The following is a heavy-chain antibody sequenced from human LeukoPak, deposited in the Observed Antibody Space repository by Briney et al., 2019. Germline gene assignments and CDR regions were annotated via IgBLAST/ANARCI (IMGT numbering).Heavy chain of an antibody. CDR2: INHSGST. D-gene: IGHD1-26*01. CDR3: AREDVGAKGFDY. V-gene: IGHV4-34*01. Sequence: PSETLSLTCAVYGGSFSGYYWSWIRQPPGKGLEWIGEINHSGSTNYNPSLKSRVTISVDTPKNHFSLKMTSVTAADTAVYYCAREDVGAKGFDYWGQGTLVTVSS. J-gene: IGHJ4*02. CDR1: GGSFSGYY.